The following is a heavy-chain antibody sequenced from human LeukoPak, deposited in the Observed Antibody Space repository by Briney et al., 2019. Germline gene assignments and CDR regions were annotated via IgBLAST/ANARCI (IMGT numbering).Heavy chain of an antibody. CDR2: IYYSGST. Sequence: SETLSLTCTVSGGSTSSYYWSWIRQPPGRGLEWIGYIYYSGSTHYNASLKSRVTISVDTSKNQFSLKLSSVTAADTAVYYCARDYDFWSGPKTGFDPWGQGTLVTVSS. D-gene: IGHD3-3*01. CDR1: GGSTSSYY. CDR3: ARDYDFWSGPKTGFDP. V-gene: IGHV4-59*01. J-gene: IGHJ5*02.